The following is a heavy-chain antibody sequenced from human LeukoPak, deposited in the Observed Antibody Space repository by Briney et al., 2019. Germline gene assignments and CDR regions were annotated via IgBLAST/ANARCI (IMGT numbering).Heavy chain of an antibody. V-gene: IGHV4-59*01. CDR2: IYYSGTT. CDR3: ARDPGSSAWFDP. J-gene: IGHJ5*02. CDR1: GGFLSSYY. Sequence: SETLSLTCTGTGGFLSSYYWNGLRPPPGKGLDGIGYIYYSGTTNYTPYLTSRITLSVDTSKTQFPLKLSSVAAAATAVYYCARDPGSSAWFDPWGQGTLVTVSS. D-gene: IGHD2-2*01.